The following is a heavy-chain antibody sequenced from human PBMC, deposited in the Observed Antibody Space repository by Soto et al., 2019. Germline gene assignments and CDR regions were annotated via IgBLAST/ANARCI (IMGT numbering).Heavy chain of an antibody. D-gene: IGHD3-16*02. J-gene: IGHJ3*02. Sequence: GGSLRLSCAACGFTVSSYGMHGVRQAQGKGLEWVAVIWYDGSNKYYADSVKGRFTISRDNSKNTLYLQMNSLRAEDTAVYYCASNMITFGGVIAHDAFDIWGQGTMVTVSS. CDR2: IWYDGSNK. CDR1: GFTVSSYG. CDR3: ASNMITFGGVIAHDAFDI. V-gene: IGHV3-33*01.